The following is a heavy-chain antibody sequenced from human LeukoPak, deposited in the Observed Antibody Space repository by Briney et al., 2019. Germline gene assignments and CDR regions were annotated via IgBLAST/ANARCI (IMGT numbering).Heavy chain of an antibody. CDR2: IYYDGGNK. Sequence: GGSLRLSCAASGFSFSGYGMHWVRQAPGKGLEWVALIYYDGGNKAYADSVKGRFTISRDNPKNTVYLQMNSLRVEDTAVYYCARTEHYSDRNGYYYFDQWGQGTLVTVSS. V-gene: IGHV3-33*01. J-gene: IGHJ4*02. D-gene: IGHD3-22*01. CDR1: GFSFSGYG. CDR3: ARTEHYSDRNGYYYFDQ.